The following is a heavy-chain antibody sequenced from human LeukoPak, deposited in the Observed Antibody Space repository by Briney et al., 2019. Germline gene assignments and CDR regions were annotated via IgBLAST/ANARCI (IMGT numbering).Heavy chain of an antibody. V-gene: IGHV4-59*01. D-gene: IGHD6-13*01. CDR2: IYYSGST. CDR3: ARRSSSFDY. CDR1: GGSISSYY. Sequence: PSETLSLTCTVSGGSISSYYWSWIRQPPRKGLEWMGYIYYSGSTNYNPSLKSRVTISVDTSKNQFSLKLSCVTAADTAVYYCARRSSSFDYWGQGTLVTVSS. J-gene: IGHJ4*02.